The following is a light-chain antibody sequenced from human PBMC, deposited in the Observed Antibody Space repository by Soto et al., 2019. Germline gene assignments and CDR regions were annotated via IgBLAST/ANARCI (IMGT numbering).Light chain of an antibody. CDR3: QQYGGSPRIT. CDR1: QSVSSNY. Sequence: EIVLTQSPGTLSLSPGERATLSCRASQSVSSNYLAWYQQKPGQAPRLLIFGASIRATGIPDRFSGSGSGTDFTLIINRLEPEDVAIYYCQQYGGSPRITFGQGTRLEIK. V-gene: IGKV3-20*01. CDR2: GAS. J-gene: IGKJ5*01.